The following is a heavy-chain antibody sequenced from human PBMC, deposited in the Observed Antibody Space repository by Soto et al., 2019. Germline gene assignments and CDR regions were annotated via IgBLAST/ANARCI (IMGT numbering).Heavy chain of an antibody. J-gene: IGHJ6*02. CDR2: ISAYNGNT. V-gene: IGHV1-18*01. Sequence: QVQLVQSGAEVKKPGASVKVSCKAAGYTFTCYGISWVRQAPGQGLEWMGWISAYNGNTNYAQKLQGRVTMTTDTSTSTAYMELSSLRSDDAAVYYCARDPTRKACQLPYYYYGMDVWGQGTTVTVSS. D-gene: IGHD2-2*01. CDR3: ARDPTRKACQLPYYYYGMDV. CDR1: GYTFTCYG.